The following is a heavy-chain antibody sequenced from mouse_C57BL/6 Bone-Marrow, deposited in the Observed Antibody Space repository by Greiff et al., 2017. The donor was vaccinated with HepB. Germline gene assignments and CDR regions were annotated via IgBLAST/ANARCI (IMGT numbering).Heavy chain of an antibody. CDR2: IDPEDGDT. CDR1: GFNIKDYY. CDR3: TRGYGSSPYYAMDY. D-gene: IGHD1-1*01. Sequence: EVKLMESGAELVRPGASVKLSCTASGFNIKDYYMHWVKQRPEQGLEWIGRIDPEDGDTEYAPKFQGKATMTADTSSNTAYLQLSSLTSEDTAVYYCTRGYGSSPYYAMDYWGQGTSVTVSS. J-gene: IGHJ4*01. V-gene: IGHV14-1*01.